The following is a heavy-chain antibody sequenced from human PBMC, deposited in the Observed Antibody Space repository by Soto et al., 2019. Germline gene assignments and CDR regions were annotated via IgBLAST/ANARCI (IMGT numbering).Heavy chain of an antibody. J-gene: IGHJ4*02. V-gene: IGHV3-30*18. D-gene: IGHD3-22*01. CDR3: AKEFRHDNWFFEH. CDR2: IALDGSVS. CDR1: GFTFSSHG. Sequence: PGGSLTLSCAGSGFTFSSHGMQWVRQAPGKGLEWVAVIALDGSVSYYTDSVKGRFTVSRDNSKSILYLQMNSLRAEDTAVYYCAKEFRHDNWFFEHWGQGTQVTVSS.